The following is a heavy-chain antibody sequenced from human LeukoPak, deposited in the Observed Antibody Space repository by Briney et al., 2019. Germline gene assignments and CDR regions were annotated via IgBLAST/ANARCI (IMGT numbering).Heavy chain of an antibody. CDR2: IWYDGSNK. D-gene: IGHD2-21*01. V-gene: IGHV3-33*08. J-gene: IGHJ6*02. CDR1: GFTFSSYW. CDR3: ARDCGGDCYYGMDV. Sequence: GGSLRLSCAASGFTFSSYWMHWVRQAPGKGLEWVAVIWYDGSNKYYADSVKGRFTISRDNSKNTLYLQMNSLRAEDTAVYYCARDCGGDCYYGMDVWGQGTTVTVSS.